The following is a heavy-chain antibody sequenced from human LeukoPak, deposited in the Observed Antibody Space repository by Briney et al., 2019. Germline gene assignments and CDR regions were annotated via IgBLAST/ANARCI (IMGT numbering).Heavy chain of an antibody. Sequence: GGSLRLSCAASGFTFSSYAMSWVRQAPGKGLEWVSAISGSGGSTYYADSVKGRFTISRDNAKNSLYLQMNSLRAEDTALYYCAKAKGGYDHNYFDYWGQGTLVTVSS. D-gene: IGHD5-12*01. J-gene: IGHJ4*02. V-gene: IGHV3-23*01. CDR3: AKAKGGYDHNYFDY. CDR1: GFTFSSYA. CDR2: ISGSGGST.